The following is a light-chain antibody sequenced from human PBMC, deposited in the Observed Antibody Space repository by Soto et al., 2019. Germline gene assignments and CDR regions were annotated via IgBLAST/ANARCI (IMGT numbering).Light chain of an antibody. V-gene: IGKV3-20*01. CDR2: GAS. Sequence: EIVLTQSPGTLSLSPGERATLSCRASQSVRSNYLAWYQQKPGQAPRLLIYGASSRATGIPERFSGSVSVTDFTLTISRLEPEDVAVYYCQHYGSSAYTFGQGTTLESK. J-gene: IGKJ2*01. CDR1: QSVRSNY. CDR3: QHYGSSAYT.